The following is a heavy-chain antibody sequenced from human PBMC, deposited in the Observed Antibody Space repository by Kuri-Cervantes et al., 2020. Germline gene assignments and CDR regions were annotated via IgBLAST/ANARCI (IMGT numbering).Heavy chain of an antibody. CDR2: ISVYNGNT. V-gene: IGHV1-18*01. Sequence: ASVQVSCKASGYTFSSYGISWVRQAPGQGLEWMGWISVYNGNTNYAQKLQGRVTMTTDTSTSTAYMELRSLRSDDTAVYYCAREGWSGETPDYWGQGTLVTVSS. CDR3: AREGWSGETPDY. J-gene: IGHJ4*02. CDR1: GYTFSSYG. D-gene: IGHD2-15*01.